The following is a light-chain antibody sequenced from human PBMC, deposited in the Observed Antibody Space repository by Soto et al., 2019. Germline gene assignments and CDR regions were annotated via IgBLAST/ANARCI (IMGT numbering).Light chain of an antibody. Sequence: EIVMTQSPATLSVSPGERATLSCRASQSAHNNLAWYQQKPGQAPRLLIYLTSTRATGVPARFSGSGSGTDFTLTISSLQSEDYATYYCLQHNVYPPTFGQGTKVEI. CDR1: QSAHNN. CDR3: LQHNVYPPT. CDR2: LTS. V-gene: IGKV3-15*01. J-gene: IGKJ1*01.